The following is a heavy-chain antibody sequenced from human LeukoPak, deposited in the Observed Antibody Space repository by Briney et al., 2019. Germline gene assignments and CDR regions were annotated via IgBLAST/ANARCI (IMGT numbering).Heavy chain of an antibody. D-gene: IGHD3-9*01. V-gene: IGHV3-7*04. Sequence: PGGSLRLSCAASGFTFSTSWMSWVRQAPGKGLEWVANIKQDGSEKYYVDSVKGRFTISRDNAKTSLYLQMNSLRVEDKVVYYCARGGSRYFVNGGQGTLVTVSS. J-gene: IGHJ4*02. CDR2: IKQDGSEK. CDR3: ARGGSRYFVN. CDR1: GFTFSTSW.